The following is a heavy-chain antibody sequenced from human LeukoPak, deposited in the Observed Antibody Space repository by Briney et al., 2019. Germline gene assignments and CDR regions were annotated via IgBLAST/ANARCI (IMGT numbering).Heavy chain of an antibody. J-gene: IGHJ4*02. CDR1: GYTLTELS. Sequence: ASVKVSCKVSGYTLTELSMHWVRQAPGKGLEWMGGFDPEDGETIYAQKFQGRVTMTEDTSTDTAYMELSSLRSEDTAVYYCATLYCSSTSCYIGFDYWGQGTLVTVSS. CDR2: FDPEDGET. D-gene: IGHD2-2*02. CDR3: ATLYCSSTSCYIGFDY. V-gene: IGHV1-24*01.